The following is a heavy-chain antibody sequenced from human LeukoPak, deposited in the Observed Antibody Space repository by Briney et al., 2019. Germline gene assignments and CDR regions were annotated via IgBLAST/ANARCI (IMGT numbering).Heavy chain of an antibody. J-gene: IGHJ5*02. Sequence: SETLSLTCTVSGGSISSTIYYWGWIRQPPGKGLEWIGSIYYSGSTYYNLSLKSRVTISVDTSKNQFSLKLSSVTAADTAVYYCARILNLNWFDPWGQGTLVTVSS. CDR3: ARILNLNWFDP. D-gene: IGHD1-14*01. CDR2: IYYSGST. CDR1: GGSISSTIYY. V-gene: IGHV4-39*07.